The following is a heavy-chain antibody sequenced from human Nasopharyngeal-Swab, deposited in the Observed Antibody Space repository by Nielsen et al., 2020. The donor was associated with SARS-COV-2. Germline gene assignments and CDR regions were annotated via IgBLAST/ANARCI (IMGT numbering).Heavy chain of an antibody. CDR1: GFTFHDYT. Sequence: GESLKTSRAASGFTFHDYTMHWVRQAPGKGREWVSLFSWDGGSTYYADSVKGRFTISRDKSKNSLYLQMNSLRTEDTALYYCAKDMQWGTAMADAFDIWGQGTMVTVSS. J-gene: IGHJ3*02. D-gene: IGHD5-18*01. V-gene: IGHV3-43*01. CDR2: FSWDGGST. CDR3: AKDMQWGTAMADAFDI.